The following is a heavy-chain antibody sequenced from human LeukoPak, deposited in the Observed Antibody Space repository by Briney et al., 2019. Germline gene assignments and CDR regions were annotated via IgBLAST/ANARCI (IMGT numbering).Heavy chain of an antibody. CDR2: IWYDGSNK. V-gene: IGHV3-33*01. J-gene: IGHJ5*02. CDR1: GFTFSSYG. Sequence: GGSLRLSCAASGFTFSSYGMHWVRQAPGKGLEWVAVIWYDGSNKYYADSVKGRFTISRDNSKNTLYLQMNSLRAEDTAVYYRAREYYDFWSGYANWFDPWGQGTLVTVSS. CDR3: AREYYDFWSGYANWFDP. D-gene: IGHD3-3*01.